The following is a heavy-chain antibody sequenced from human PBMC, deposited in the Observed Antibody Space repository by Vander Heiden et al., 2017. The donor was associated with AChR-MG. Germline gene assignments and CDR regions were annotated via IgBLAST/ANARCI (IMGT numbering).Heavy chain of an antibody. CDR1: GVPLSNYH. J-gene: IGHJ6*01. CDR2: VYASGRT. V-gene: IGHV4-4*07. Sequence: QVELQESGPGLLKPSATLSLTCNVPGVPLSNYHWMWIRQPAGKGLEWIGQVYASGRTRYNPSLQSRVTMSLDKSKNQVSLKLASMTAAETAVYYCAREGTITSRMDVWGPGTTVTVSS. CDR3: AREGTITSRMDV. D-gene: IGHD1-20*01.